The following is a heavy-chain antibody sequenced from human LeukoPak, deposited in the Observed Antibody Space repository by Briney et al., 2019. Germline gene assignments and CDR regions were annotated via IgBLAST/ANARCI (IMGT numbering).Heavy chain of an antibody. CDR1: GFTFEDYV. D-gene: IGHD2-15*01. CDR2: ISWNSGYI. Sequence: PGGSLRLSCAASGFTFEDYVMHWVRQVPGKGLEWASSISWNSGYIDYADFVQGRFTISRDNAKNSLYLQMNSLTTEDMALYYCAKGGNYCSGGSCYFEYWGQGTLVTVSS. V-gene: IGHV3-9*03. CDR3: AKGGNYCSGGSCYFEY. J-gene: IGHJ4*02.